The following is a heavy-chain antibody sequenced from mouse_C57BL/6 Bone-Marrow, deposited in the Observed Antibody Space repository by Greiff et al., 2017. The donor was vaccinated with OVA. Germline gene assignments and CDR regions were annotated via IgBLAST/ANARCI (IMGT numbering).Heavy chain of an antibody. CDR1: GYTFTSYG. CDR3: AGLRRGDYYAMDY. D-gene: IGHD2-2*01. Sequence: VQLQQSGAELARPGASVKLSCKASGYTFTSYGISWVKQRTGQGLEWIGEIYPRSGNTYYNEKFKGKATLTADKSSSTAYMELRSLTSEDSAVYFYAGLRRGDYYAMDYWGQGTSVTVSS. J-gene: IGHJ4*01. CDR2: IYPRSGNT. V-gene: IGHV1-81*01.